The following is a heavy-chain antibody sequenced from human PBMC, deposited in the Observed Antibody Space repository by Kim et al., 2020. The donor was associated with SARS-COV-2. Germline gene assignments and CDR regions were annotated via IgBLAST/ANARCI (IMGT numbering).Heavy chain of an antibody. CDR2: SGGST. Sequence: SGGSTYYADSVKGRFTISRDNSKNTLYLQMNSLRAEDTAVYYCAKLSDAGWGQGTLVTVSS. D-gene: IGHD6-13*01. V-gene: IGHV3-23*01. CDR3: AKLSDAG. J-gene: IGHJ4*02.